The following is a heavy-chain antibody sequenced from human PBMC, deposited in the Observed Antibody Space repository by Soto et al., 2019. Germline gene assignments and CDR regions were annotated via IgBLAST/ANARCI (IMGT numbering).Heavy chain of an antibody. CDR2: ISVSDAFI. D-gene: IGHD1-20*01. Sequence: EVQLLESGGDLVQPGGSLRLSCAASGFNVGAFAVNWVCQAPGKGLEWVSGISVSDAFIYYADSVRGRFSISRDASENILYLQMNSLRVDDTALYYCTRETVAGITGLDYWGPGTLVTVS. CDR3: TRETVAGITGLDY. J-gene: IGHJ4*02. V-gene: IGHV3-23*01. CDR1: GFNVGAFA.